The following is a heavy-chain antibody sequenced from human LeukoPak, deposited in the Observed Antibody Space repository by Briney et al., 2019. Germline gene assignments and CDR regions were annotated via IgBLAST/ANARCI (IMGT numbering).Heavy chain of an antibody. CDR2: ISYDGGNE. V-gene: IGHV3-30*04. Sequence: GKSLRLSCAPSGFIFEDFAMHWVRQAPGKGLEWVALISYDGGNENYAESVKGRFTIPRDNSKNTLYLHMNSLRPEDTAVYYCARDPPFSSGWSQNHFDHWGQGTLVAVSS. CDR3: ARDPPFSSGWSQNHFDH. CDR1: GFIFEDFA. D-gene: IGHD6-19*01. J-gene: IGHJ4*02.